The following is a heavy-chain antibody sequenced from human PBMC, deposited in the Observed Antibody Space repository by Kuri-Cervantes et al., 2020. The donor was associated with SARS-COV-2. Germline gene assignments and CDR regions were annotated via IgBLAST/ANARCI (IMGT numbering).Heavy chain of an antibody. CDR3: ARIPYDFWGCYSSYFDY. V-gene: IGHV2-70*01. Sequence: SGPTLMKPTQTLILTCTFSGLPLSTSAMCVSWIRQPPGKALKWLTLIDWDDDKYYSTSLKTRLTLSKDTYKNQVVLTMTNMDPVNTATYYCARIPYDFWGCYSSYFDYWGQGTLVTVSS. CDR1: GLPLSTSAMC. D-gene: IGHD3-3*01. CDR2: IDWDDDK. J-gene: IGHJ4*02.